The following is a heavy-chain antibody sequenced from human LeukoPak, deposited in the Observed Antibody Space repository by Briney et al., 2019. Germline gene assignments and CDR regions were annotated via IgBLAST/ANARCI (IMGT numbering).Heavy chain of an antibody. CDR2: ISSSSSYI. V-gene: IGHV3-21*01. Sequence: GGSLRLSCAASGFTFSSYSMNWVRQAPGKGLEWVSSISSSSSYIYYADSVKGRFTISRDNAKNSLYLQMNSLRAEDTAVYYCARDEVLLWVGESLSLDYWGQGTLVTVSS. CDR3: ARDEVLLWVGESLSLDY. J-gene: IGHJ4*02. CDR1: GFTFSSYS. D-gene: IGHD3-10*01.